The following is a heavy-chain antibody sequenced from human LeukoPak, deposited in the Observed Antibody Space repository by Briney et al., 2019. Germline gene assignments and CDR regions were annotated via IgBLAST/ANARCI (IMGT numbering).Heavy chain of an antibody. CDR3: AKDVGYYDSSGSSSYYFDY. J-gene: IGHJ4*02. Sequence: GGSLRLSCAASGFTFSSDAMSWVRQAPGKGLEWVSAISGSGGSTYYADSVKGRFTISRDNSKNTLYLQMNSLRAEDTAVYYCAKDVGYYDSSGSSSYYFDYWGQGTLVTVSS. CDR1: GFTFSSDA. D-gene: IGHD3-22*01. V-gene: IGHV3-23*01. CDR2: ISGSGGST.